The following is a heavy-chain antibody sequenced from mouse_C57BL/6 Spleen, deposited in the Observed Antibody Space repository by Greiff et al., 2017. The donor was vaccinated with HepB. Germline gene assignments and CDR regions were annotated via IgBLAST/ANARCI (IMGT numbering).Heavy chain of an antibody. J-gene: IGHJ2*01. V-gene: IGHV1-69*01. D-gene: IGHD1-1*01. CDR3: ARGGYYGSSLFDY. CDR1: GYTFTSYW. Sequence: LQPGAELVMPGASVKLSCKASGYTFTSYWMHWVKQRPGQGLEWIGEIDPSDSYTNYNQKFKGKSTLTVDKSSSTAYMQLSSLTSEDSAVYYCARGGYYGSSLFDYWGQGTTLTVSS. CDR2: IDPSDSYT.